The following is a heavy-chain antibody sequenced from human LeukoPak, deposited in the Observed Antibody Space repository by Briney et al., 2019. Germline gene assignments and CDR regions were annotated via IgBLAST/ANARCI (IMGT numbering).Heavy chain of an antibody. Sequence: SETLSLTCSVSGYSISSGFYWGWIRQPAGKGLEYIGRIYASGRTNYNPSLKSRVTISVDTSKNQFSLKLTSVTAADTAVYYCARDRRHCTGGSCYSERHYNYYYYMDVWGKGTTVTISS. D-gene: IGHD2-15*01. J-gene: IGHJ6*03. CDR1: GYSISSGFY. CDR3: ARDRRHCTGGSCYSERHYNYYYYMDV. CDR2: IYASGRT. V-gene: IGHV4-38-2*02.